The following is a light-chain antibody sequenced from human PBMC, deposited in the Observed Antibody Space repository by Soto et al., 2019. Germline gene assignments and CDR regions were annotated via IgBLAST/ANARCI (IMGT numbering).Light chain of an antibody. CDR2: KTS. V-gene: IGKV1-5*03. Sequence: DIQMTQSPSTLSASVGDRVTITCRASQSISPWLAWYQQKPGKAPKLLIYKTSSLESGVPSRFSGGGSGTEFSLTISSRQPDEFATYYCQQYKSYSQYTFGQGTKLEIK. J-gene: IGKJ2*01. CDR1: QSISPW. CDR3: QQYKSYSQYT.